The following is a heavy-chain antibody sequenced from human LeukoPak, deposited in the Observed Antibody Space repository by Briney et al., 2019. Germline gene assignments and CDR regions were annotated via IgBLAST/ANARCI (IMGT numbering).Heavy chain of an antibody. D-gene: IGHD3-16*01. CDR3: ARGDQDYDYVWGSYLYYFDY. CDR1: GGSISSYY. J-gene: IGHJ4*02. CDR2: IYYSRST. Sequence: PSETLSLTCTVSGGSISSYYWSWIRQPPGKGLEWIGYIYYSRSTNYNPSLKSRVTISVDTSKNQFSLKLSSVTAADTAVYYCARGDQDYDYVWGSYLYYFDYWGQGTLVTVSS. V-gene: IGHV4-59*01.